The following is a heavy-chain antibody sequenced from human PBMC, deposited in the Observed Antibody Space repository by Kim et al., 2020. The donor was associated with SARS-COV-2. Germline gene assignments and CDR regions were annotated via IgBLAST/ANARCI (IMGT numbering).Heavy chain of an antibody. V-gene: IGHV3-30*04. Sequence: GGSLRLSCAASGFTFSSYAMHWVRQAPGKGLEWVAVISYDGSNKYYADSVKGRFTISRDNSKNTLYLQMNSLRAEDTAVYYCARSQGKQQLVQGYWGQGTLVTVSS. CDR1: GFTFSSYA. J-gene: IGHJ4*02. CDR3: ARSQGKQQLVQGY. D-gene: IGHD6-13*01. CDR2: ISYDGSNK.